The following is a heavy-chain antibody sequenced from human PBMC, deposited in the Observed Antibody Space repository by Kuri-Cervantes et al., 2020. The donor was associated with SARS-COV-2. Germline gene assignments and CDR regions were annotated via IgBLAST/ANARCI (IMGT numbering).Heavy chain of an antibody. CDR2: ISSSSSYI. CDR3: AREDMGDFWSGYYEGAFDI. Sequence: GGSLRFSFAASGFTFSSYSMNWVRQAPGKGLEWVSSISSSSSYIYYADSVKGRFTISRDNAKNSLYLQMNSLIAEDTAVYYCAREDMGDFWSGYYEGAFDIWGQGTMVTVSS. V-gene: IGHV3-21*01. D-gene: IGHD3-3*01. CDR1: GFTFSSYS. J-gene: IGHJ3*02.